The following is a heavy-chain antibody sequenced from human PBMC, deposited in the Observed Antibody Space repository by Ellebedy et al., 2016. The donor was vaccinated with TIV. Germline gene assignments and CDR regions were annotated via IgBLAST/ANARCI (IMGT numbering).Heavy chain of an antibody. CDR1: GYTFTSYG. J-gene: IGHJ6*03. V-gene: IGHV1-18*01. Sequence: ASVKVSCKASGYTFTSYGITWVRRAPGQGLEWVGWISANNGDTNSAQKFQDRVTMTTDTSTSTAYMELRSLRSDDTAVYYCARAASWYSSGWFLYYMDVWGKGTTVTVSS. D-gene: IGHD6-13*01. CDR2: ISANNGDT. CDR3: ARAASWYSSGWFLYYMDV.